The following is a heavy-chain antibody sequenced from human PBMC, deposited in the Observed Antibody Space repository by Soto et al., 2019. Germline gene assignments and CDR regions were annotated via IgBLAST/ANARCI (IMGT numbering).Heavy chain of an antibody. V-gene: IGHV3-30-3*01. CDR1: GFTFSSYA. D-gene: IGHD2-2*01. CDR2: ISYDGSNK. Sequence: QVQLVESGGGVVQPGRSLRLSCAASGFTFSSYAMHWVRQAPGKGLEWVAVISYDGSNKYYADSVKGRFTISRDNSKNTLYLQMNSLRAEDTAVYYCARERRIVLVPAAPCDPWGQGTLVTVSS. J-gene: IGHJ5*02. CDR3: ARERRIVLVPAAPCDP.